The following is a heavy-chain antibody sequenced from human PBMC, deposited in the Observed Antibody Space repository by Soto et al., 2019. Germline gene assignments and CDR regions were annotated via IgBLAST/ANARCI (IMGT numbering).Heavy chain of an antibody. CDR3: ARGSGDY. CDR1: GFTFSNYG. V-gene: IGHV3-30*03. J-gene: IGHJ4*02. CDR2: ISSDGSNK. Sequence: QVQVVESGGGVVQPGRSLRLSCAASGFTFSNYGMHWVRQAPGKGLEWVAVISSDGSNKYYADSVKGRFTISRDNSKNTLYLQMISLRPEDTAVYYCARGSGDYWGQGTLVTVSS.